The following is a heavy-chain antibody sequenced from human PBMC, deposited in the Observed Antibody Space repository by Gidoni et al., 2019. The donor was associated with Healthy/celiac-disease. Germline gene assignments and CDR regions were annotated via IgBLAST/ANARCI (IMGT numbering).Heavy chain of an antibody. V-gene: IGHV5-51*03. CDR2: IYPGDSDT. D-gene: IGHD5-18*01. J-gene: IGHJ5*02. Sequence: EAQLVQSGAEVKKPGASLQISCKGSGYSFTSYWIGWVRQMPGKALEWMGIIYPGDSDTRYTPSFQGPVTISSDKSISTAYLQWSSLKSSDTAMYYCARRGYGYGLLNWFDPWGQGTLVTVSS. CDR1: GYSFTSYW. CDR3: ARRGYGYGLLNWFDP.